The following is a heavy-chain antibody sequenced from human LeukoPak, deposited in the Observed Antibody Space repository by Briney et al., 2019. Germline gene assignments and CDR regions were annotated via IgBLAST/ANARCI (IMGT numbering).Heavy chain of an antibody. J-gene: IGHJ5*02. V-gene: IGHV3-74*01. D-gene: IGHD3-10*01. CDR1: GFTFSSYW. CDR2: INPDGTTT. CDR3: AREEARGNYYGSGYNWFDP. Sequence: GGSLRLSCVASGFTFSSYWMHWVRQAPGKGLVWVSRINPDGTTTTYADSVKGRFTISRDNAKSTLYLQMNSLRAEDTAVYYCAREEARGNYYGSGYNWFDPWGQGTLVTVSS.